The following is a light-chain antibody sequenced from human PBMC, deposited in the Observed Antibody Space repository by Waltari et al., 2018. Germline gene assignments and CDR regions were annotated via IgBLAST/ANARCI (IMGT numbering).Light chain of an antibody. CDR1: SSAVGGNDY. J-gene: IGLJ3*02. Sequence: QSALTPFPSASGSPGQSVTISCTGTSSAVGGNDYISWYQQHPGKAPKVIIYEVYKRPSGVPDRFSGSKSGNTASLTVSGLQAEDEANYYCSSYAGKYVFGGGTKLTVL. CDR3: SSYAGKYV. V-gene: IGLV2-8*01. CDR2: EVY.